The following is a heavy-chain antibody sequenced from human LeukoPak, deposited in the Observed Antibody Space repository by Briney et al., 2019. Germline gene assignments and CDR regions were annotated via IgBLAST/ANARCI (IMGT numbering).Heavy chain of an antibody. CDR3: ARDPSGYFNY. J-gene: IGHJ4*02. CDR2: IYYSGST. CDR1: GGSVSSGNYY. D-gene: IGHD3-22*01. V-gene: IGHV4-61*01. Sequence: PSETLSLTCTVSGGSVSSGNYYWSRIRQPPGKGLEWIGYIYYSGSTNYNPSLKSRVTISVDTSKNQFSLKLSSVTAADTAVYYCARDPSGYFNYWGQGTLATVSS.